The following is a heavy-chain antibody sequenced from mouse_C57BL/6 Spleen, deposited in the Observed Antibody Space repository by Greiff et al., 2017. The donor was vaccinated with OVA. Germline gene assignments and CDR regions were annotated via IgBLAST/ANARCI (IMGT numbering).Heavy chain of an antibody. CDR1: GYTFTSYW. J-gene: IGHJ2*01. Sequence: QVQLKQPGAELVKPGASVKLSCKASGYTFTSYWMQWVKQRPGQGLEWIGEIDPSDSYTNYNQKFKGKATLTVDTSSSTAYMQLSSLTSEDSAVYYCARRRPDSSGYVDYWGQGTTLTVSS. CDR3: ARRRPDSSGYVDY. CDR2: IDPSDSYT. D-gene: IGHD3-2*02. V-gene: IGHV1-50*01.